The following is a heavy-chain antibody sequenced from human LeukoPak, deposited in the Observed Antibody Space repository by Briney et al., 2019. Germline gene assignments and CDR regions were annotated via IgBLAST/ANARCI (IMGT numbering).Heavy chain of an antibody. Sequence: ASVKVSCKASGGTFSSYAISWVRQAPGQGLEWMGRIIPIFGTANYAQKFQGRVTITTDESTSTAYMELSSLRSEDTAVYYCARGDYYDSSGYYHYYYYYMAVWGKGTTVTVSS. D-gene: IGHD3-22*01. V-gene: IGHV1-69*05. CDR3: ARGDYYDSSGYYHYYYYYMAV. CDR1: GGTFSSYA. J-gene: IGHJ6*03. CDR2: IIPIFGTA.